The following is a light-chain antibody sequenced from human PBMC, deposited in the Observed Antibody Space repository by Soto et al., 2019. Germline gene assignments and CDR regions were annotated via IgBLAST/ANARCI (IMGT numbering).Light chain of an antibody. J-gene: IGKJ5*01. CDR3: QHYNSWPRIA. Sequence: EIVLTQSPVTLSVSPGERATLFCRASQSASTNLAWYQHKPGQAPRLLIYGASTRATAIPARFSGSWSGTEFTLTINSLESEDFAVYYCQHYNSWPRIAFGQGTRLEIK. CDR1: QSASTN. V-gene: IGKV3-15*01. CDR2: GAS.